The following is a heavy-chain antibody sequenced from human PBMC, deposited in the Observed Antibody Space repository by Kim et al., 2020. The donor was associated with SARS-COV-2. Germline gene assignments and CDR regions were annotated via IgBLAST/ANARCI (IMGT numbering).Heavy chain of an antibody. V-gene: IGHV3-72*01. J-gene: IGHJ4*02. CDR3: ARLRGDYPDY. CDR1: GFTFSDHY. Sequence: GGSLRLSCAASGFTFSDHYMDWVRQAPGKGLEWVGRSRNKANSYTTEYAASVKGRFTISRDDSKNSVYLQMNSLKTEDTAVYYCARLRGDYPDYWGQGTLVTVSS. CDR2: SRNKANSYTT.